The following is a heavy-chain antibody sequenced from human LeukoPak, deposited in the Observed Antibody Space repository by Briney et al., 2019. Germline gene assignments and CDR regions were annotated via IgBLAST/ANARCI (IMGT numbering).Heavy chain of an antibody. CDR2: ISYSGNT. CDR3: ARRVIGGYYNDY. V-gene: IGHV4-28*01. CDR1: GYSIGNSNW. Sequence: PSDTLSLTCAVSGYSIGNSNWWGWIRQPPGKGLEWIGCISYSGNTYYNPSLKSRVTMSVDTSKNQFSLKLSSVTAVDTAVYYCARRVIGGYYNDYWGQGTLVTVSS. J-gene: IGHJ4*02. D-gene: IGHD3-22*01.